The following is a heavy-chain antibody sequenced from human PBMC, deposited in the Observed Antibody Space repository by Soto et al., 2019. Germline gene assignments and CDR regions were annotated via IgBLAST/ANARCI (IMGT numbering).Heavy chain of an antibody. CDR2: ISYDGSNK. V-gene: IGHV3-30*18. J-gene: IGHJ4*02. Sequence: GGSLRLSCAASGFTFSSYGMHWVRQAPGKGLEWVAVISYDGSNKYYADSVKGRFTISRDNSKNTLYLQMNSLRAEDTAVYYCAKDRGDILTGPTYYFDYWGQGTLVTVSS. CDR1: GFTFSSYG. CDR3: AKDRGDILTGPTYYFDY. D-gene: IGHD3-9*01.